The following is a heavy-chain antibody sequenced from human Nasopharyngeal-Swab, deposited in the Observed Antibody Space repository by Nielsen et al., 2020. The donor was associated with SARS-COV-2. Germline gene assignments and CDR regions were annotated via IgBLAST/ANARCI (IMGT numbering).Heavy chain of an antibody. J-gene: IGHJ4*02. Sequence: SLKISCAASGCTFDDYAMHWVRQAPGKGLEWVSGISWNSGSIGYADSVKGRFTISRDNAKNSLYLQMNSLRAEDTALYYCAKDKGYSYGRGFDYWGQGTLVTVSS. CDR3: AKDKGYSYGRGFDY. CDR1: GCTFDDYA. D-gene: IGHD5-18*01. CDR2: ISWNSGSI. V-gene: IGHV3-9*01.